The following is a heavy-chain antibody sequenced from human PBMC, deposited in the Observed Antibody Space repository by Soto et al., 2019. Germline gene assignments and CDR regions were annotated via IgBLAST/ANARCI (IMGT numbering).Heavy chain of an antibody. V-gene: IGHV4-59*01. J-gene: IGHJ5*02. CDR3: ARGARNWFDP. Sequence: WTWIRQPPGKGLEWIGYISNSGSTNYNPSLKSRVTISVDTSKNQFSLKLSSVTAADTAVYYCARGARNWFDPWGQGTLVTVSS. CDR2: ISNSGST.